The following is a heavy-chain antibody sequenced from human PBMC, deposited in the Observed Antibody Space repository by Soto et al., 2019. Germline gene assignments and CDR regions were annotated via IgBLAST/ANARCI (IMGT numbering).Heavy chain of an antibody. CDR1: GGSISSGDYY. Sequence: SETLSLTCTVSGGSISSGDYYWSWIRQPPGKGLEWIGYIYYSGSTYYNPSLKSRVTISVDTSKNQFSLKLSSVTAADTAVYYCARDRYYYDSSGYSPHDAFDIWGQGTMVTVSS. CDR3: ARDRYYYDSSGYSPHDAFDI. CDR2: IYYSGST. J-gene: IGHJ3*02. D-gene: IGHD3-22*01. V-gene: IGHV4-30-4*01.